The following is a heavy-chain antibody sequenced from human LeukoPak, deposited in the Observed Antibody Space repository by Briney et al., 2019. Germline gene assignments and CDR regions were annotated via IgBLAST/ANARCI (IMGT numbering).Heavy chain of an antibody. CDR1: GGSMNNYY. Sequence: PSETLSLTCVVSGGSMNNYYWSWIRQAPGKGLEWIGYISDSGSTNYNPSLRSRVTISVDTSKNQFSLKLSSVTAADTALYYCARYDYGDCWFDPWGQGTLVTVSS. CDR2: ISDSGST. J-gene: IGHJ5*02. D-gene: IGHD4-17*01. V-gene: IGHV4-59*01. CDR3: ARYDYGDCWFDP.